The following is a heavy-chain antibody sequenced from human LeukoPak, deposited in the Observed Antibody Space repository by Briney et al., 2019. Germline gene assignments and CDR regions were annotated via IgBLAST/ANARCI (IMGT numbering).Heavy chain of an antibody. J-gene: IGHJ4*02. D-gene: IGHD3-3*01. Sequence: GGSLGLSCAASGFTFSSYWMHWVRQAPGKGLVWVSRINTDGSSTSYADSVKGRFTISRDNAKNTLYLQMNSLRAEDMALYYCACAGSGSYYWGQGTLVTVSS. V-gene: IGHV3-74*01. CDR2: INTDGSST. CDR3: ACAGSGSYY. CDR1: GFTFSSYW.